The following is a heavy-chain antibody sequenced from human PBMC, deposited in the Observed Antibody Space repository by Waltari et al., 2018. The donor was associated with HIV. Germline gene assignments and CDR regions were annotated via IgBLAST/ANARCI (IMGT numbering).Heavy chain of an antibody. V-gene: IGHV1-69*01. CDR2: SIPIFDTA. Sequence: QVQLVQSGAEVKKPGSSVKVSCKVSGDTFSNCAISWVRQAPGQGLEWMGASIPIFDTANYAQRFQGKVTITADASTSTAHMELSSLTSEDTAVYYCASARGLVSTIPYFYYYYMDVWGEGTTVTVSS. CDR1: GDTFSNCA. CDR3: ASARGLVSTIPYFYYYYMDV. D-gene: IGHD5-12*01. J-gene: IGHJ6*03.